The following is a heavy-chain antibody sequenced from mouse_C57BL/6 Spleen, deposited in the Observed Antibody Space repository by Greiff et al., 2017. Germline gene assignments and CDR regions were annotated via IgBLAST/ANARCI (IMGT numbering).Heavy chain of an antibody. J-gene: IGHJ3*01. Sequence: VQLQQPGAELVKPGASVKMSCKASGYTFTSYWITWVKQRPGQGLEWIGDIYPGSGSTNYNEKFKSKATLTVDTSSSTAYMQLSSLTSEDSAVYDCASPGGNYSAWFAYWGQGTLVTVSA. D-gene: IGHD2-1*01. V-gene: IGHV1-55*01. CDR1: GYTFTSYW. CDR2: IYPGSGST. CDR3: ASPGGNYSAWFAY.